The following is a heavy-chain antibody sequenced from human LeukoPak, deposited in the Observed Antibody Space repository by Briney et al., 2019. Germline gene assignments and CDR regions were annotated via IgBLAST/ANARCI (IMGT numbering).Heavy chain of an antibody. D-gene: IGHD6-13*01. Sequence: DSVKVSCKASGYTFTNYGISWVRQAPGQGLEWMGWISTYNGNTNYAQKFQGRVTLTTDTSTSTVYMELRSLRSDDTAVYYCARAREHSSNWYWWLDPWGQGTLVIVSS. V-gene: IGHV1-18*04. CDR3: ARAREHSSNWYWWLDP. J-gene: IGHJ5*02. CDR2: ISTYNGNT. CDR1: GYTFTNYG.